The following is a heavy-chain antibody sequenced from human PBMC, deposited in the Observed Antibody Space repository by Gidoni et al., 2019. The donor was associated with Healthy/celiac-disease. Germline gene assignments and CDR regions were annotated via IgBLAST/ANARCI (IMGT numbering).Heavy chain of an antibody. J-gene: IGHJ4*02. CDR2: IYYSGST. CDR1: GGSISSSSYY. Sequence: QLQLQESGPGLVKPSETLSLTCTVSGGSISSSSYYWGWIRQPPGKGLEWIGSIYYSGSTYYNPSLKSRVTISVDTSKNQFSLKLSSVTAADTAVYYCARHRLGELSFDGEFDYWGQGTLVTVSS. D-gene: IGHD3-16*02. CDR3: ARHRLGELSFDGEFDY. V-gene: IGHV4-39*01.